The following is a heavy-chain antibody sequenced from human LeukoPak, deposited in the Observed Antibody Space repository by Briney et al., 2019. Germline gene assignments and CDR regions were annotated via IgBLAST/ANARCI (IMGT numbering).Heavy chain of an antibody. CDR2: ISYDGSNK. Sequence: PGRSLRLSCAASGFTFSSYGMHWVRQAPGKGLEWVAVISYDGSNKYYAGSVKGRFTISRDNSKNTLYLQMNSLRAEDTAVYHCAKENYYDSSGCYPLGDVWGQGTTVAVSS. CDR3: AKENYYDSSGCYPLGDV. CDR1: GFTFSSYG. D-gene: IGHD3-22*01. V-gene: IGHV3-30*18. J-gene: IGHJ6*02.